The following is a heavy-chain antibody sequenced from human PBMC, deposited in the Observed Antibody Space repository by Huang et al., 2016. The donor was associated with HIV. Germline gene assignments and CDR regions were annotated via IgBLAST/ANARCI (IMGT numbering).Heavy chain of an antibody. D-gene: IGHD3-10*01. CDR1: GGSIRSSDYH. Sequence: QLLLQESGPGLVKPSEALALTCAVSGGSIRSSDYHWGWIRQPPGKWLEWIGSIYYKGSTHYSPSLKSRVTIAVDTSKNLFFLNLTSMTAADTAVYYCARHREGPVAYYSGWGSHLNYMDVWGRGRTVVVSS. J-gene: IGHJ6*03. V-gene: IGHV4-39*01. CDR3: ARHREGPVAYYSGWGSHLNYMDV. CDR2: IYYKGST.